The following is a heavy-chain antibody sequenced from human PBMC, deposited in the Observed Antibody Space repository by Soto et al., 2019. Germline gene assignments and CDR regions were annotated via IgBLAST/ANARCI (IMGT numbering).Heavy chain of an antibody. J-gene: IGHJ6*02. CDR1: GDSVSSNSAA. CDR2: TYYRSKWYN. Sequence: LSLPCAISGDSVSSNSAAWNWIRQSPSRGLEWLGRTYYRSKWYNDYAVSVKSRITINPDTSKNQFSLQLNSVTPEDTAVYYCARTYSSSSNYYYGMDVWGQGTTVTVSS. V-gene: IGHV6-1*01. D-gene: IGHD6-6*01. CDR3: ARTYSSSSNYYYGMDV.